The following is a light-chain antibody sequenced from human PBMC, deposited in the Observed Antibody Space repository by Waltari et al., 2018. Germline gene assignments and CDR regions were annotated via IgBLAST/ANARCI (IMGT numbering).Light chain of an antibody. CDR3: QQRSNWPPLFT. CDR2: DAS. Sequence: EIVLTQSPATLSLSPGERATLSCRASQSVSSYLAWYKQNPGKAPRLLIYDASNRATGIPARFSGSGSGTDFTLTISSLEPEDFAVYYCQQRSNWPPLFTFGPGTKVDIK. J-gene: IGKJ3*01. V-gene: IGKV3-11*01. CDR1: QSVSSY.